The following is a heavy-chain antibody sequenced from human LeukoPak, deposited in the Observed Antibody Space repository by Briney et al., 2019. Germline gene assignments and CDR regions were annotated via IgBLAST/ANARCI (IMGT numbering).Heavy chain of an antibody. CDR2: VTSDGSST. CDR3: ARVMGGSYYYYMDV. J-gene: IGHJ6*03. D-gene: IGHD1-26*01. Sequence: GGSLRLSCVASGFTFSNYWMHWVRQAPGKGLVWVARVTSDGSSTAYTDSVKGRFTISRDNAKSTLYLQMNSLRAEDTALYYCARVMGGSYYYYMDVWGKGTTVTVSS. V-gene: IGHV3-74*01. CDR1: GFTFSNYW.